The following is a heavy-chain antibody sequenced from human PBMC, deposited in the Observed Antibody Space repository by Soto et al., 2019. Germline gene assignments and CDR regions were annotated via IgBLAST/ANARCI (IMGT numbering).Heavy chain of an antibody. CDR1: GFTFSNYA. D-gene: IGHD4-17*01. CDR3: ANSWTTLTTGFDC. Sequence: SLRLSCVASGFTFSNYAMHWVRQAPGKGLGWVAVISSDGSEKYYLDSVRDRFTISRDNSKNTLYLQMNNLRPEDTAMYYCANSWTTLTTGFDCWGQGALVTVAS. J-gene: IGHJ4*02. V-gene: IGHV3-30*18. CDR2: ISSDGSEK.